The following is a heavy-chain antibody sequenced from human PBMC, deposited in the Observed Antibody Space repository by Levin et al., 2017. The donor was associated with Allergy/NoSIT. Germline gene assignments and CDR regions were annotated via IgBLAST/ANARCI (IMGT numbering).Heavy chain of an antibody. V-gene: IGHV3-9*01. CDR1: GFPFNDYA. J-gene: IGHJ4*02. CDR3: VRGGGYYGSW. D-gene: IGHD3-10*01. CDR2: ISWNSGNV. Sequence: LSLTCAGSGFPFNDYAMHWVRQAPGKGLEWVSGISWNSGNVVYADSVKGRFTISRDDGKKSLYLQMNSLRVEDTAVYYCVRGGGYYGSWWGQGALVTVSS.